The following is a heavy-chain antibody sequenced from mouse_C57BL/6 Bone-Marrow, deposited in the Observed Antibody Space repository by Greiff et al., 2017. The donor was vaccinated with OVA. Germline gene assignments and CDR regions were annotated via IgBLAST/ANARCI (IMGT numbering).Heavy chain of an antibody. D-gene: IGHD1-1*01. CDR3: ARRVYYGSWYFDY. Sequence: EVKLMESGGGLVKPGGSLKLSCAASGFTFSSYAMSWVRQTPEKRLEWVATISDGGSYTYYPDNVKGRFTISRDNAKNNLYLQMSHLKSEDTAMYYCARRVYYGSWYFDYWGQGTTLTVSS. J-gene: IGHJ2*01. CDR1: GFTFSSYA. V-gene: IGHV5-4*03. CDR2: ISDGGSYT.